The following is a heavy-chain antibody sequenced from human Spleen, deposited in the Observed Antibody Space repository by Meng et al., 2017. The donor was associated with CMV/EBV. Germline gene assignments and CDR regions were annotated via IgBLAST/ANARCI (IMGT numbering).Heavy chain of an antibody. CDR2: ISWNSGTT. Sequence: SLKISCAASGFTFDDYAMHWVRQAPGKGLEWVSSISWNSGTTGYADSVKGRFIISRDNAKNSLYLQTNSLRAEDTALYYCAKDRYDSSGSGMDAFDIWGQGTRVTV. V-gene: IGHV3-9*01. J-gene: IGHJ3*02. CDR3: AKDRYDSSGSGMDAFDI. D-gene: IGHD3-22*01. CDR1: GFTFDDYA.